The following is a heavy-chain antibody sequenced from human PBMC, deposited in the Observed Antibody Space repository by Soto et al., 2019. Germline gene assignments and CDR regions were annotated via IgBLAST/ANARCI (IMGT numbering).Heavy chain of an antibody. CDR2: IYSSGST. CDR1: GGAISTYY. D-gene: IGHD3-3*01. J-gene: IGHJ5*02. V-gene: IGHV4-4*07. Sequence: SETLSLTCTVSGGAISTYYWTWIRPPAGKGLEWIGRIYSSGSTKYNPSLQSRATMSLDTSNNQFSLRLTSVTAADTAAYYCARGQRFSDWFDPWGQGTLVTVS. CDR3: ARGQRFSDWFDP.